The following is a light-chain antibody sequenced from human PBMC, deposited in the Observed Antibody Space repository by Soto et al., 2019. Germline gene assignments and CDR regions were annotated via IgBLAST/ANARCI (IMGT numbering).Light chain of an antibody. CDR3: QQYGSSPRLT. J-gene: IGKJ4*01. CDR1: QSVSSSY. V-gene: IGKV3-20*01. Sequence: EIVLTQSPGTRSLSPGERATRSCRASQSVSSSYLAWHQQKPGQAPRLLIYGASSRATGIPDRFSGSGSGTDFTLTISRLEPEDFAVYYCQQYGSSPRLTFGGGTKADIK. CDR2: GAS.